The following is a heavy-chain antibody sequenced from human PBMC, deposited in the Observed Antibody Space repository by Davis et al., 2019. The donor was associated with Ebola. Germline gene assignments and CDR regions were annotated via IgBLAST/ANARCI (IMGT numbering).Heavy chain of an antibody. CDR3: VRGSDAYKTGY. V-gene: IGHV4-59*01. Sequence: SETLSLTCSVSGGSISNYYWSWIRQPPGKGLEWIGYISNSGSTNYNPSLKSRLAISVDTSKNQFSLEVRSVTAADTAFYYCVRGSDAYKTGYWGQGTLVTVSS. D-gene: IGHD5-24*01. CDR1: GGSISNYY. J-gene: IGHJ4*02. CDR2: ISNSGST.